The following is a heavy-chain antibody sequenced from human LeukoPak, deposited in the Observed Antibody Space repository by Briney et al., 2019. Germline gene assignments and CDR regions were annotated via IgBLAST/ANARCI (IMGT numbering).Heavy chain of an antibody. CDR1: GFTFSSYA. CDR2: ISGSGGST. Sequence: PAGSLRLSCAASGFTFSSYARSWVRQAPGKGLEWFSAISGSGGSTYYADSVKGRFTISRDNSKNTLYLQMNGLRAEDTAVYYCAKAGDPGPTPYYFDYWGQGTLVTVSS. J-gene: IGHJ4*02. CDR3: AKAGDPGPTPYYFDY. V-gene: IGHV3-23*01.